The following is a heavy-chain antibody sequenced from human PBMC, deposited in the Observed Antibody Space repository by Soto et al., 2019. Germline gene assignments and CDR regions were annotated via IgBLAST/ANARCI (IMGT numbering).Heavy chain of an antibody. CDR3: ALALGPTTGLDY. V-gene: IGHV4-31*02. CDR2: IFNSGTT. Sequence: QVQLQESGPGLVKPSQTLSLTCSVSGASPVSPSNWPWIRQPPGKGLEWMGYIFNSGTTFYNPSLTSRLSISMDTSGNHFSLELRSVTAADTAVYYCALALGPTTGLDYWGQGTLVTVSS. D-gene: IGHD1-26*01. CDR1: GASPVSPSN. J-gene: IGHJ4*02.